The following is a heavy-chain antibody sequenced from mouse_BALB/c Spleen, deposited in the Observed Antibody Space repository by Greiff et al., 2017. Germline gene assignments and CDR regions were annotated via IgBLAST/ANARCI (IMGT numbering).Heavy chain of an antibody. V-gene: IGHV5-17*02. CDR3: ARGYRPYYAMDY. CDR1: GFTFSSFG. CDR2: ISSGSSTI. Sequence: EVKLMESGGGLVQPGGSRKLSCAASGFTFSSFGMHWVRQAPEKGLEWVAYISSGSSTIYYADTVKGRFTISRDNPKNTLFLQMTSLRSEDTAMYYCARGYRPYYAMDYWGQGTSVTVSS. J-gene: IGHJ4*01. D-gene: IGHD2-14*01.